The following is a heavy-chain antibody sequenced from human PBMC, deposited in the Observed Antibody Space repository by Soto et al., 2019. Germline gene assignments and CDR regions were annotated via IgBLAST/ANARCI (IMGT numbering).Heavy chain of an antibody. Sequence: SETLSLTSPASARTLSSGDYYCSWIRQPPGKGLEGIGHLHYSGSTDYNPSLKSRVTISVDTSKNQFSLKLSAVTAADTAVHFCARAHDFSDCLDYSGPGALATVAS. J-gene: IGHJ4*02. V-gene: IGHV4-30-4*08. CDR3: ARAHDFSDCLDY. CDR2: LHYSGST. D-gene: IGHD4-17*01. CDR1: ARTLSSGDYY.